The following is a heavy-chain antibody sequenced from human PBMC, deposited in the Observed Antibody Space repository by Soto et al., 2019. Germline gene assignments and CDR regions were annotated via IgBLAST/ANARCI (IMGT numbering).Heavy chain of an antibody. CDR3: AKDLKVGFGELLLDYYYGMDV. V-gene: IGHV3-30*18. CDR2: ISYDGSNK. CDR1: GFTFSSYG. D-gene: IGHD3-10*01. Sequence: TGGSLRLSCAASGFTFSSYGMHWVRQAPGKGLEWVAVISYDGSNKYYADSVKGRFTISRDNSKNTLYLQMNSLRAEDTAVYYCAKDLKVGFGELLLDYYYGMDVWGQGTTVTV. J-gene: IGHJ6*02.